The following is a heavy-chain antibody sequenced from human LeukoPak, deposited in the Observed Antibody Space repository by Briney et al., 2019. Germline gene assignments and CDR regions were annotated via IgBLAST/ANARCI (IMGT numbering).Heavy chain of an antibody. J-gene: IGHJ4*02. CDR2: IYYSGST. V-gene: IGHV4-59*01. Sequence: SETLSLTCTVSGGSISSYYWNWIRQPPGKGLEWIGYIYYSGSTNYNPSLRSRVTISVDTSKNQFSLKLSSVTAADTAVYYCARGADSSGYYSIFYFDYWGQGTLVTVSS. CDR1: GGSISSYY. D-gene: IGHD3-22*01. CDR3: ARGADSSGYYSIFYFDY.